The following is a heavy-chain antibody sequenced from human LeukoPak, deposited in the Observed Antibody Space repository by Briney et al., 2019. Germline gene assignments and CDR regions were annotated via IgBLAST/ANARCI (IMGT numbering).Heavy chain of an antibody. J-gene: IGHJ6*02. V-gene: IGHV3-33*01. CDR1: VFTFRSYG. D-gene: IGHD2-2*01. Sequence: GGSLRLSCAASVFTFRSYGMHWVRQAPGQGLEWVAVIWHDESNKNYVDSVQGRFTISRDNSKNTLYLQMNSLRAEDTAVYYCARDYSTTWTYGMYVWGHGTTVTVSS. CDR2: IWHDESNK. CDR3: ARDYSTTWTYGMYV.